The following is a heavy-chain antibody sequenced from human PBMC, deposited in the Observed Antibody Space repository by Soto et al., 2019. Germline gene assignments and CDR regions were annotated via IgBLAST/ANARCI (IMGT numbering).Heavy chain of an antibody. Sequence: SETLSLSCTVSGDSISSSSYYWGWIRQPPGKGLEWIGSIYYSGGTYYNPSLKSRVTISVDTSKNQFSLKLSSVTAADTAVYYCARHTEDTAMVKRVDYYYYGMDVWGQGTTVTVSS. CDR1: GDSISSSSYY. J-gene: IGHJ6*02. CDR3: ARHTEDTAMVKRVDYYYYGMDV. V-gene: IGHV4-39*01. D-gene: IGHD5-18*01. CDR2: IYYSGGT.